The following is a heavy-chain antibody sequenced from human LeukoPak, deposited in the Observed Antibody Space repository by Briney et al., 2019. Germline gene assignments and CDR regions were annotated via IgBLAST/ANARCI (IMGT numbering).Heavy chain of an antibody. J-gene: IGHJ4*02. Sequence: GGSLRLSCAASGFSVSSNYMSWVRQAPGKGLEWVANIKKDGSEKYYVDSVKGRFTVSRDNAKTSLYLQMNSLRAEDTAVYYCARDLSGITGYTYGRGIDYWGQGTLVTVSS. V-gene: IGHV3-7*01. CDR2: IKKDGSEK. CDR3: ARDLSGITGYTYGRGIDY. D-gene: IGHD5-18*01. CDR1: GFSVSSNY.